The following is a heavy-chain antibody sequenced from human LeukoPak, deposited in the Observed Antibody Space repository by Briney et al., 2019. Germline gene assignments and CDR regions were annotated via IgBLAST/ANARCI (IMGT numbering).Heavy chain of an antibody. D-gene: IGHD3-22*01. CDR3: VKDEVYLDSGGYPTPDTTLDY. J-gene: IGHJ4*02. Sequence: PGGSLRLSCAASGFRFNNYGIHWVRQAPGKGLEWVAVTWYDGSNKYYADSVRDRFTVSRDNSKNTVYPQMNSLRVEDTAVYYCVKDEVYLDSGGYPTPDTTLDYWGQGTLVTVSS. V-gene: IGHV3-33*06. CDR1: GFRFNNYG. CDR2: TWYDGSNK.